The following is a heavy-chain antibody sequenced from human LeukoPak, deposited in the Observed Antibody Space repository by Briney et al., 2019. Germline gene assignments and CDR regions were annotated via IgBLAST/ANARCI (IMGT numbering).Heavy chain of an antibody. CDR3: ARAAGYSYGLTDFDY. Sequence: GASVKVSCKASGYTFTGYYMHWVRQAPGQGLEWMGWINPNSGGTNYAQKFKGRVTMTRDTSISTAYMELSRLRSDDTAVYYCARAAGYSYGLTDFDYWGQGTLVTVSS. CDR1: GYTFTGYY. D-gene: IGHD5-18*01. CDR2: INPNSGGT. J-gene: IGHJ4*02. V-gene: IGHV1-2*02.